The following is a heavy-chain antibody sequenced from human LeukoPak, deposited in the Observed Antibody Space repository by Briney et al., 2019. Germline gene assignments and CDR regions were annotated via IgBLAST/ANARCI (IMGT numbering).Heavy chain of an antibody. CDR3: AVYYYGSGSYAD. V-gene: IGHV3-21*01. J-gene: IGHJ4*02. CDR1: GFTFSTYS. CDR2: ISSSGSYI. Sequence: GGSVRLSCAASGFTFSTYSMNWVRQAPGKGLEWVSSISSSGSYIYYADSVKGRFTISRDNAKNSLYLQMNSLRAEDTAVYYCAVYYYGSGSYADWGQGSLVTISS. D-gene: IGHD3-10*01.